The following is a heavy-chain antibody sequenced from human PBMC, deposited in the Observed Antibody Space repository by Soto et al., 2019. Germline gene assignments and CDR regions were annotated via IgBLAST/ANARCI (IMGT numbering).Heavy chain of an antibody. CDR2: ISGSGCST. D-gene: IGHD4-17*01. V-gene: IGHV3-23*01. CDR1: GFTFSSYA. J-gene: IGHJ4*02. Sequence: EVQLLESGGGLVQPGGSLRLSCAASGFTFSSYAMSWVRQAPGKGLEWVSAISGSGCSTYYADSVKGRFTVSRDTSKNTLFWQINSLRAEDTAVSYCAKDTGDYPSAYCDYWGQGTLVTVSS. CDR3: AKDTGDYPSAYCDY.